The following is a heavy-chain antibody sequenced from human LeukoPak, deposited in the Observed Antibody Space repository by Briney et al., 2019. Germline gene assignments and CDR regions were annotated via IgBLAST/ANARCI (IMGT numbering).Heavy chain of an antibody. V-gene: IGHV1-8*01. Sequence: ASVKVSCKASGYTFTSYDINWVRQATGQGLEWMGWMNPNSGNTGYAQKFQGRVTVTRDTSTSTVHMELSGLRSEDTAVYYCARDQEAFDYWGQGTLVTVSS. CDR1: GYTFTSYD. J-gene: IGHJ4*02. CDR3: ARDQEAFDY. CDR2: MNPNSGNT.